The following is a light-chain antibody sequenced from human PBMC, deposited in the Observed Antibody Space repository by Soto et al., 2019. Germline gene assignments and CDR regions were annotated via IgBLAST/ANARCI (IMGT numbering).Light chain of an antibody. CDR3: QQYNKWPLFT. J-gene: IGKJ3*01. Sequence: ETVLTQSPATFSVSPGERATLSCRASQSIGSNLAWYQQRPGQPPRLLIYGASTRATGVPARFSGSGSGTEFTLPINSLQSEDFALYYCQQYNKWPLFTFGPGTKVDIK. CDR1: QSIGSN. V-gene: IGKV3-15*01. CDR2: GAS.